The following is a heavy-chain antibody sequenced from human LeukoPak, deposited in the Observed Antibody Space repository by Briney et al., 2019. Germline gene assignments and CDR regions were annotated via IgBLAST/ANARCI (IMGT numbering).Heavy chain of an antibody. CDR3: ARTRGSVHLDY. Sequence: ASVKASCKASGYTFSSYGISWVRQAPGQGLEWMGWINVYNGDTKYAQNVQGRVSMTTDTSTSTAYMDLRSLRSDDTAVYYCARTRGSVHLDYWGQGTLVTVSS. CDR2: INVYNGDT. V-gene: IGHV1-18*01. CDR1: GYTFSSYG. J-gene: IGHJ4*02. D-gene: IGHD1-26*01.